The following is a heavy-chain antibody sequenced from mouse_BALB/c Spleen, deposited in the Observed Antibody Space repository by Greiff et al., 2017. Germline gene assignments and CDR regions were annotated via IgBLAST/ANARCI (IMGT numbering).Heavy chain of an antibody. CDR3: ARERTANFDY. Sequence: EVQLVESGPGLVKPSQSLSLTCTVTGYSITSDYAWNWIRQFPGNKLEWMGYISYSGSTSYNPSLKSRISITRDTSKNQFFLQLNSVTTEDTATYYCARERTANFDYWGQGTTLTVSS. CDR2: ISYSGST. J-gene: IGHJ2*01. CDR1: GYSITSDYA. D-gene: IGHD4-1*01. V-gene: IGHV3-2*02.